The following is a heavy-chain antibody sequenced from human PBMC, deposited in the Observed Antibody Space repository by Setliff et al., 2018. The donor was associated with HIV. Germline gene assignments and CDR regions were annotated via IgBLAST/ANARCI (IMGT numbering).Heavy chain of an antibody. V-gene: IGHV3-30*04. D-gene: IGHD1-1*01. CDR3: ASARIPTGGTSTSFDY. CDR1: GFTFSTFA. CDR2: ISYDGKTT. Sequence: GGSLRLSCVASGFTFSTFAMYWVREAPAKGLEWVSAISYDGKTTHYADSVMGRFTFSRDNSKNTLYLQLNGLRPDDTGVYYCASARIPTGGTSTSFDYWGQGTQVTVSS. J-gene: IGHJ4*02.